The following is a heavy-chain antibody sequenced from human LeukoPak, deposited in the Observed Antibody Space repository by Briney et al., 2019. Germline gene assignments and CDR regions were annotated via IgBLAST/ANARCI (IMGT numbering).Heavy chain of an antibody. CDR1: GYTFTGYY. V-gene: IGHV1-46*01. CDR3: ARDRPRITMVRGVMCYFDY. Sequence: ASVKVSCKASGYTFTGYYMHWVRQAPGQGLEWMGIIDPSGGSTSYAQKLQGRVTMTRDTSTSTVYMELSSLRSEDTAVYYCARDRPRITMVRGVMCYFDYWGQGTLVTVSS. D-gene: IGHD3-10*01. J-gene: IGHJ4*02. CDR2: IDPSGGST.